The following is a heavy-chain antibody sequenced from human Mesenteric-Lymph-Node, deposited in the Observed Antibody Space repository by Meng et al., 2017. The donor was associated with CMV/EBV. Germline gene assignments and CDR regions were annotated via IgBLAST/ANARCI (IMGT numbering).Heavy chain of an antibody. CDR1: GGSVTSSSFY. D-gene: IGHD3-22*01. Sequence: SETLSLTCSVSGGSVTSSSFYWGWIRQSPGKGLKWIGSISYSGNSYYNPSLKSRVTVSLHRSKNQFSLKVNSVTAADTAVYYCAGDDNSGQYSENWWFDPWGQGTLVTVSS. CDR3: AGDDNSGQYSENWWFDP. J-gene: IGHJ5*02. V-gene: IGHV4-39*07. CDR2: ISYSGNS.